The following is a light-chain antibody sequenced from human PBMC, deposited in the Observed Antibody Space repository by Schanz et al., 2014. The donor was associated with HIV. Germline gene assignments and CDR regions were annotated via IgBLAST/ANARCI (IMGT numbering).Light chain of an antibody. V-gene: IGLV2-8*01. Sequence: QSALTQPPSASGSPGQSVTISCTGTSSDVGGYNYVSWYQQHPGKALKLMIYEVNKRPSGVPDRFSGSKSGNTASLIVSGLQGEDEADYYCSSYADSPHVFGTGTKLTVL. CDR1: SSDVGGYNY. CDR3: SSYADSPHV. CDR2: EVN. J-gene: IGLJ1*01.